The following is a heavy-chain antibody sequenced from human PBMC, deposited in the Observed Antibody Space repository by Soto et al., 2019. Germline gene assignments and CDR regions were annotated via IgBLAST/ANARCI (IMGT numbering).Heavy chain of an antibody. J-gene: IGHJ4*02. D-gene: IGHD7-27*01. CDR1: GYTFSSYA. Sequence: QVHLVQSGAGVRKPGASVKVSCKASGYTFSSYAMHWVRQAPGQRLEWMGWINAGYGNTKSSQKFQDRVTISRDTSASTAYMELTRLRSEDTAVYYCARDTGDGTFDFWGQGTLVTVSS. CDR3: ARDTGDGTFDF. V-gene: IGHV1-3*01. CDR2: INAGYGNT.